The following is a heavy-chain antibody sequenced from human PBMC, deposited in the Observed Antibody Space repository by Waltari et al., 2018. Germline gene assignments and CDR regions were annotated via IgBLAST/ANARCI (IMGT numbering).Heavy chain of an antibody. CDR2: IKHSGIT. CDR1: GGSFSGYY. Sequence: QVQLQQWGAGLLKPSETLSLTCAVYGGSFSGYYWSWIRQPPGKGLEWIGEIKHSGITNYNPSLKSRVTISVDTSKNQVSLKLSSVTAADTAVYYCARASRGSYYHNWFDPWGQGTLVTVSS. CDR3: ARASRGSYYHNWFDP. D-gene: IGHD3-10*01. V-gene: IGHV4-34*01. J-gene: IGHJ5*02.